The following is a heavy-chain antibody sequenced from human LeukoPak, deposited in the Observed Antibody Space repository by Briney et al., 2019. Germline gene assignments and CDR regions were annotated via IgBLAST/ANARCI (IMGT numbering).Heavy chain of an antibody. CDR1: GYTFTGYY. V-gene: IGHV1-2*06. J-gene: IGHJ4*02. CDR2: INPNSGGT. CDR3: ARWGNYYDSSGKPIDY. D-gene: IGHD3-22*01. Sequence: ASMKVSCKASGYTFTGYYMHWVRPAPGQGLESMGRINPNSGGTNYAQKFQGRVTMTRDTSISTAYMELSRLRSDDTAVYYCARWGNYYDSSGKPIDYWGQGTLVTVSS.